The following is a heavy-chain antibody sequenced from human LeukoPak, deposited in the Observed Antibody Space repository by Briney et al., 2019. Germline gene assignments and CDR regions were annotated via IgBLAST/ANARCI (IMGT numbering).Heavy chain of an antibody. D-gene: IGHD3-10*01. CDR3: VRDSLIQYGSGSYWGFDY. Sequence: PGGSLRLSCAASGFTFSNYWMSWVRQAPGKGPEWVGDIKTDGSDKYYVGSVKGRFTISRDNAKNSLYLQMNSLRAEDTAVYYCVRDSLIQYGSGSYWGFDYWGQGILVTVSS. CDR1: GFTFSNYW. J-gene: IGHJ4*02. CDR2: IKTDGSDK. V-gene: IGHV3-7*03.